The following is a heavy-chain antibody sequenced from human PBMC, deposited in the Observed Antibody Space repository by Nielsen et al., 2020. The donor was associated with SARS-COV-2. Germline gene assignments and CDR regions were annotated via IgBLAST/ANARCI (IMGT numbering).Heavy chain of an antibody. CDR1: GYSFTNYY. CDR2: IFPGDSGT. CDR3: ARRGLDF. Sequence: GESLKISCHGSGYSFTNYYIAWVRQMPGKGLEWMGLIFPGDSGTRYSPSFEGRVTMSVDRSRNTAYLQWNSLEASDTAMHYCARRGLDFWGQGTLVTVSS. J-gene: IGHJ4*02. V-gene: IGHV5-51*01.